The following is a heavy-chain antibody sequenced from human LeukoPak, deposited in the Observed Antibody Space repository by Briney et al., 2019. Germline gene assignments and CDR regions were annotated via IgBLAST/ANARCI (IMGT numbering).Heavy chain of an antibody. D-gene: IGHD3-22*01. V-gene: IGHV4-59*01. J-gene: IGHJ5*02. CDR3: ARVKLFYYDSSGYSFDP. CDR1: GGSISGYY. Sequence: PSETLSLTCTVSGGSISGYYWTWIRQPPGKGLEWIGYIYSSGSTNYNPSLKSRVTISVDTSKNQFSLKLSSVTAADTAMYYCARVKLFYYDSSGYSFDPWGQGTLVTVSS. CDR2: IYSSGST.